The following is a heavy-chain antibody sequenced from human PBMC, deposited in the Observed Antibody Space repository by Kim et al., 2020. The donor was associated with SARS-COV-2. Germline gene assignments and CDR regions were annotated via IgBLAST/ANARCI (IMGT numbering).Heavy chain of an antibody. V-gene: IGHV4-39*01. Sequence: PSLRGRVTISVDTSKNQFARKLSSVTAADTAVYYCAGLDFDWLSNEYFQHWGQGTLVTVSS. J-gene: IGHJ1*01. CDR3: AGLDFDWLSNEYFQH. D-gene: IGHD3-9*01.